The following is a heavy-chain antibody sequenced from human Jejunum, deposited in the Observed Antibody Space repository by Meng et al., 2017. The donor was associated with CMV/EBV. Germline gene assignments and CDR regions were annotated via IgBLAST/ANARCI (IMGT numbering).Heavy chain of an antibody. CDR3: ARELCTTTSCSYDY. V-gene: IGHV4-31*02. CDR1: GGSISSGGYY. CDR2: IYDTGST. J-gene: IGHJ4*02. Sequence: GGSISSGGYYWSWIRQHPGMGLEWIGYIYDTGSTHTNPSLTNRVTMSVDTSQNQFSLKLSSVIVADTAVYYCARELCTTTSCSYDYWGQGTLVTVSS. D-gene: IGHD2-2*01.